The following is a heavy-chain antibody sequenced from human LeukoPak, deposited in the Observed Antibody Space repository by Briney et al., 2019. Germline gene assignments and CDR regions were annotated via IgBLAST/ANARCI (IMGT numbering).Heavy chain of an antibody. J-gene: IGHJ4*02. CDR2: ISGGGGDR. CDR3: GKAEAGTYYFDY. Sequence: PGGSLRLSCAASGFIFRNYAMRWVRQAPGKGLEWVSAISGGGGDRYYADSVKGRFTISRDNSKNTLYPQMSSLRVEDTAVYFCGKAEAGTYYFDYWGQGTLVTVSS. D-gene: IGHD6-19*01. CDR1: GFIFRNYA. V-gene: IGHV3-23*01.